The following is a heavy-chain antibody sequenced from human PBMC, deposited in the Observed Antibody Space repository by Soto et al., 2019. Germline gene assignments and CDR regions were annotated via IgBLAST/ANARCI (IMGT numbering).Heavy chain of an antibody. CDR3: AKEGFVAYCSGGSCSADY. Sequence: EVQLLESGGGLVQPGGSLRLSCAASGFTFSSYAMSWVRQARGKGLEWVSAISGSGGSTYYADSVKGRFTISRDNSKNTLYLQMNSLRAEDTAVYYCAKEGFVAYCSGGSCSADYWGQGTLVTVSS. J-gene: IGHJ4*02. CDR1: GFTFSSYA. CDR2: ISGSGGST. D-gene: IGHD2-15*01. V-gene: IGHV3-23*01.